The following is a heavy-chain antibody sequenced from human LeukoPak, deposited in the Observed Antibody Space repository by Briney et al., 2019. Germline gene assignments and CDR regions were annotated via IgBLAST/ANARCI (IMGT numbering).Heavy chain of an antibody. CDR2: ISAYNGNT. D-gene: IGHD6-13*01. CDR3: ARDRGSSSWANWFDP. J-gene: IGHJ5*02. CDR1: GYTFTSYG. Sequence: GASVKVPCKASGYTFTSYGISWVRQAPGQGLEWMGWISAYNGNTNYAQKLQGRVTMTTDTSTSTAYMELRSLRSDDTAVYYCARDRGSSSWANWFDPWGQGTLVTVSS. V-gene: IGHV1-18*01.